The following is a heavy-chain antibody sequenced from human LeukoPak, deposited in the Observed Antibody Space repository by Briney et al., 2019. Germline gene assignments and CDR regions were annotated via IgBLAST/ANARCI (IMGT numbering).Heavy chain of an antibody. CDR2: INSDGSST. Sequence: RPGGSLRLSCAASGFTFSIYWMHWVRQAPGKGLVWVSRINSDGSSTSYADSVKGRFTISRDNAKNTLYLQMSSLRAEDTAVYYCARAGAPLSYYFMDVWGKGTTVTVSS. V-gene: IGHV3-74*01. CDR3: ARAGAPLSYYFMDV. CDR1: GFTFSIYW. D-gene: IGHD1-26*01. J-gene: IGHJ6*03.